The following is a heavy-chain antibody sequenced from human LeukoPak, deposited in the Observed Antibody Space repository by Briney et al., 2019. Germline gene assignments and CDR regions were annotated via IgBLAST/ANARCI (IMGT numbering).Heavy chain of an antibody. D-gene: IGHD6-6*01. CDR3: ARVYSSSSGKNAFDI. CDR1: GFTFSSYW. CDR2: MKQDGSEK. J-gene: IGHJ3*02. V-gene: IGHV3-7*03. Sequence: PGGSLRLSCAVSGFTFSSYWMSWVRQAPGKGLEWVANMKQDGSEKDHVDSVEGRFTISRDNAKNLLYLQMNSLRAEDTAVYYCARVYSSSSGKNAFDIWGRGTRVTVSS.